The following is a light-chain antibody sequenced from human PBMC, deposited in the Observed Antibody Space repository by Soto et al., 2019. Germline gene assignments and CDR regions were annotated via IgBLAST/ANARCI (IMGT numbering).Light chain of an antibody. J-gene: IGKJ5*01. CDR1: QSVPRSY. V-gene: IGKV3-20*01. CDR3: QQYAWSPLT. Sequence: IVLTQSPGTLSLSPGERATLSCRASQSVPRSYLAWYQQRPGQAPTLLIYDASNRAIGIPDRFSGSESGTDFTLTISSLEPEDFAVYYCQQYAWSPLTFGQGTRLEIK. CDR2: DAS.